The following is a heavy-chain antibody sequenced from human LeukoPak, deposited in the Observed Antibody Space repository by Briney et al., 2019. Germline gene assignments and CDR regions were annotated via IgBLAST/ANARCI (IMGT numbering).Heavy chain of an antibody. CDR1: GGTFSSYA. CDR3: ARVNSSSNGGYYYYGMDV. J-gene: IGHJ6*02. D-gene: IGHD6-13*01. CDR2: IIPILGIA. V-gene: IGHV1-69*04. Sequence: GASVKVSCKASGGTFSSYAISWVRQAPGQGLEWMGRIIPILGIANYAQKFQGRVTITADKSTSTAYMELSSLRSEDTAVYYCARVNSSSNGGYYYYGMDVWGQGTTVTVSS.